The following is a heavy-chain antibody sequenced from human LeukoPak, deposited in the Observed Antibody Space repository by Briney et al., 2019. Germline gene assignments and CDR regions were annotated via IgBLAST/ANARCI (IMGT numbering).Heavy chain of an antibody. CDR1: GFTFSSYA. CDR2: INKSGGSP. V-gene: IGHV3-23*01. CDR3: ARGTAAEWFDP. J-gene: IGHJ5*02. Sequence: GGSLRLSCAASGFTFSSYAMTWVRQAPGKGLEWVSVINKSGGSPYYADSVKGRFTISRDNSKNTLYLQMNSLRAEDTAVYYCARGTAAEWFDPWGQGTLVTVSS. D-gene: IGHD6-13*01.